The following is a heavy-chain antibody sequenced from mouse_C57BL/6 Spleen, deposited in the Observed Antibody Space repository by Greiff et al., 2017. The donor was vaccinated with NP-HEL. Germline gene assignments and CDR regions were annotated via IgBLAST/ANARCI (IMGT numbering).Heavy chain of an antibody. CDR3: ARTGYYAMDY. V-gene: IGHV1-53*01. CDR1: GYTFTSYW. J-gene: IGHJ4*01. CDR2: INPSNGGT. Sequence: QVQLQQPGTELVKPGASGYTFTSYWMHWVKQRPGQGLEWIGNINPSNGGTNYNEKFKSKATLTVDKSSSTAYMQLSSLTSEDSAVYYCARTGYYAMDYWGQGTSVTVSS.